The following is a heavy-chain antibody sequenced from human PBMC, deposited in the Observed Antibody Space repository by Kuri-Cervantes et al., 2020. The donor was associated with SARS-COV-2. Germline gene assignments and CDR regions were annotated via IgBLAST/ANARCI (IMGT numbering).Heavy chain of an antibody. CDR3: ARVPRHICISTSCYILGRGNYYYMDV. Sequence: SETLSLTSTVSGGSISSYYWSWIRQPPGKGLEWIGYIYYSGSTNYDPSLKSRVTISVETSKNQFSLKLSSVTAADTAMYYCARVPRHICISTSCYILGRGNYYYMDVWGKGTTVTVSS. D-gene: IGHD2-2*02. CDR2: IYYSGST. V-gene: IGHV4-59*12. J-gene: IGHJ6*03. CDR1: GGSISSYY.